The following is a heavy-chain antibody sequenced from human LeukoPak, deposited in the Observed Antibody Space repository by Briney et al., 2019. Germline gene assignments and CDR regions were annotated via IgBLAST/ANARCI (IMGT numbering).Heavy chain of an antibody. CDR1: GFTFSSYA. CDR2: ISYDGSNK. CDR3: ASSGWRMVRGDAFDI. D-gene: IGHD3-10*01. J-gene: IGHJ3*02. V-gene: IGHV3-30-3*01. Sequence: GGSLRLSCAASGFTFSSYAMHWVRQAPGKGLEWVAVISYDGSNKYYADSVKGRFTISRDNSKNTLYLQMNSLRAEDTAVYYCASSGWRMVRGDAFDIWAKGQWSPSLQ.